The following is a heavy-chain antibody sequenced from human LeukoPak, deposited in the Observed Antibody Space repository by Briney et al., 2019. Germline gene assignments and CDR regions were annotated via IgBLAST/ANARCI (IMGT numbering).Heavy chain of an antibody. D-gene: IGHD4-11*01. CDR3: AKDAERGFDFSNSLQS. V-gene: IGHV3-33*03. Sequence: PGGSLRLSCTTSGFTFSHYAMHWVRQAPGKGLEWVAVIWNDGSDKYYGDSVKGRFTISRDKSKKTVYLQLSSLRVEDTAVYYCAKDAERGFDFSNSLQSWGQGTLVTVSS. CDR2: IWNDGSDK. CDR1: GFTFSHYA. J-gene: IGHJ4*02.